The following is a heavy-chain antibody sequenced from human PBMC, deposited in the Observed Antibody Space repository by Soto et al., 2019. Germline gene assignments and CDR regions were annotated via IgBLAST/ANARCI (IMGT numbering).Heavy chain of an antibody. J-gene: IGHJ6*03. V-gene: IGHV1-69*04. CDR2: IIPILGIA. CDR1: GGGFGCYT. CDR3: AREVRTTPNTETYYMDV. D-gene: IGHD1-1*01. Sequence: SVKVCCEACGGGFGCYTIRWVRHAPGKGLEWMGRIIPILGIANYAQKFQGRVTITADKSTSTAYMELSSLRSEDTAVYYCAREVRTTPNTETYYMDVWGKGTTVTVSS.